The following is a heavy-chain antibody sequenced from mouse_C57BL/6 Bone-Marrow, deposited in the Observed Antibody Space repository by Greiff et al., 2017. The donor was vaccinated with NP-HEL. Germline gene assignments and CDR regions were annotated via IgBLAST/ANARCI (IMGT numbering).Heavy chain of an antibody. Sequence: VQLQQSGPELVKPGASVKISCKASGYTFTDYYMNWVKQSHGKSLEWIGDINPNNGGTSYNQKFKGKATLTVDKSSSTAYMELRSRTSEDSAVYYCAREGAYGSSYAMDYWGQGTSVTVSS. CDR3: AREGAYGSSYAMDY. J-gene: IGHJ4*01. V-gene: IGHV1-26*01. D-gene: IGHD1-1*01. CDR1: GYTFTDYY. CDR2: INPNNGGT.